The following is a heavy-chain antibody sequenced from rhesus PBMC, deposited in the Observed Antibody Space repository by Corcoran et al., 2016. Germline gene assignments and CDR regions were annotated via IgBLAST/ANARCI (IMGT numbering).Heavy chain of an antibody. CDR1: GSTFTDYS. J-gene: IGHJ5-2*02. V-gene: IGHV1-111*02. Sequence: EVQLVQSGAEVKKPGASVTLSCKASGSTFTDYSLPWVRQAPGNGLAWMGRVDPEDGEARHAKKCQDRVTSTADTSTDTAYMELSSLRSEDTAVYYCATDLRDVWGRGVLVTVSS. CDR3: ATDLRDV. CDR2: VDPEDGEA.